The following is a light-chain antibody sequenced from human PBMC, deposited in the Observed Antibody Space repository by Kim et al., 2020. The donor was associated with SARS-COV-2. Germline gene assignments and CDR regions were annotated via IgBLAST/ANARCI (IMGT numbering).Light chain of an antibody. CDR3: QQYNGYFRT. Sequence: DIQMTQSPSTLSASVGYRVTITCRASQSISSWLAWYQQKPGKAPKLLIYDASSLESGVPSRFSGSGSGTEFTLTISSLQPDDFATYYCQQYNGYFRTFGQGTKVDIK. CDR1: QSISSW. CDR2: DAS. V-gene: IGKV1-5*01. J-gene: IGKJ1*01.